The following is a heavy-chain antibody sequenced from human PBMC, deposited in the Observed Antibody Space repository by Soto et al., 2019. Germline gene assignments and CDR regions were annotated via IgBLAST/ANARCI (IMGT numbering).Heavy chain of an antibody. V-gene: IGHV4-30-4*01. D-gene: IGHD3-9*01. CDR2: IYYSGST. J-gene: IGHJ6*02. CDR3: ARDERYFDSAGVYGMEV. Sequence: PSETLSLTCTVSGGSIRSGDYYWSWIRQPPGKGLEWIGYIYYSGSTYYNPSLKSRVTISVDTSKNQFSLKLSSVTAADTAVYYCARDERYFDSAGVYGMEVWGQGTTVTLSS. CDR1: GGSIRSGDYY.